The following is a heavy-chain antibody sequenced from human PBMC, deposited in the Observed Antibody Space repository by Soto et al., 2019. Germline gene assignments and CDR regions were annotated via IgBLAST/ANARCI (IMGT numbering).Heavy chain of an antibody. CDR3: ARGSDMDY. V-gene: IGHV1-18*01. D-gene: IGHD2-15*01. J-gene: IGHJ4*02. CDR2: ISPYNSNA. CDR1: GYTFTSDD. Sequence: QVQLVQSGAEVKKPGASVKVSCKASGYTFTSDDISWVRQAPGQGLEWMGWISPYNSNADYAQKFQGRVTMTTDTSTSTAYMELRSLRSDDTALYYCARGSDMDYWGQGTLVTVSS.